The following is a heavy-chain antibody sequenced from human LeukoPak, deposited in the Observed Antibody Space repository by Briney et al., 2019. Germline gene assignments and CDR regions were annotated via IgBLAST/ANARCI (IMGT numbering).Heavy chain of an antibody. CDR2: ISSSSSYI. CDR1: GFTFSSYS. CDR3: ARGGASPESLRYYFDY. V-gene: IGHV3-21*01. J-gene: IGHJ4*02. Sequence: AGGSLRLSCAASGFTFSSYSMNWVRQAPGKGLEWVSSISSSSSYIYYADSVKGRFTTSRDNAKNSLYLQMNSLRAEDTAVYYCARGGASPESLRYYFDYWGQGTLVTVSS. D-gene: IGHD2-2*01.